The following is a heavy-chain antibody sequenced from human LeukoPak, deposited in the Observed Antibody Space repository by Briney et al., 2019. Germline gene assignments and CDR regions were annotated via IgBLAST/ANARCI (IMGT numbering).Heavy chain of an antibody. Sequence: PSETLSLTCTVSGGSISSYYWSWIRQPPGKGLEWVGYIFYSGSTNYNPSLKSRVTISVDTSKNQFSLKLSSVTAADTDVYYCARDGWSLYYYGSGSYGRWFDPWGQGTLVTVSS. CDR2: IFYSGST. CDR3: ARDGWSLYYYGSGSYGRWFDP. V-gene: IGHV4-59*01. D-gene: IGHD3-10*01. J-gene: IGHJ5*02. CDR1: GGSISSYY.